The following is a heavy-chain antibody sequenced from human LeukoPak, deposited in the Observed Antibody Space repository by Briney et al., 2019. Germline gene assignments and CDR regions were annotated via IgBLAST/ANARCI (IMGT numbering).Heavy chain of an antibody. Sequence: ASVKVSCKASGYTFTSYYIHWVRQAPGQGLEWMAWVSTYNGNTNYAQKVQGRATMTTDTSTSTAYMELRSLRSDDTAVYYCARVLRYDFWSAYYFDYWGQGTLVTVSS. CDR2: VSTYNGNT. D-gene: IGHD3-3*01. V-gene: IGHV1-18*04. J-gene: IGHJ4*02. CDR3: ARVLRYDFWSAYYFDY. CDR1: GYTFTSYY.